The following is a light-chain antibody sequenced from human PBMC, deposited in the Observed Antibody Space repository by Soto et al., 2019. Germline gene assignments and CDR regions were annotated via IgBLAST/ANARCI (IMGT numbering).Light chain of an antibody. CDR3: QSYDSRLNGVV. CDR1: SSNIGAGYD. J-gene: IGLJ2*01. V-gene: IGLV1-40*01. Sequence: QSVLTQPPSVSGAPGQRVTISCTGSSSNIGAGYDVHWYQQLPGTAPKLLIYGNSNRPSGVPDRFSGSKSGTSASLAITGLQAEDEPDYYCQSYDSRLNGVVFGGGTKLTVL. CDR2: GNS.